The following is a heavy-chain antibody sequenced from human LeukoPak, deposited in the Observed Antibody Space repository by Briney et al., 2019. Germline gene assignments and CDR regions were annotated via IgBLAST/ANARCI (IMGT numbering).Heavy chain of an antibody. V-gene: IGHV4-31*03. D-gene: IGHD6-13*01. CDR2: IYYSGST. CDR3: ARDLAGSSWHPWYFDL. J-gene: IGHJ2*01. CDR1: GGSISSGGYY. Sequence: PSQTLSLTCTVSGGSISSGGYYWSWIRQHPGKGLEWIGYIYYSGSTYYNPSLKSRVTISVDTSKNQFSLKLSSVTAADTAVYYCARDLAGSSWHPWYFDLWGRGTLVTVSS.